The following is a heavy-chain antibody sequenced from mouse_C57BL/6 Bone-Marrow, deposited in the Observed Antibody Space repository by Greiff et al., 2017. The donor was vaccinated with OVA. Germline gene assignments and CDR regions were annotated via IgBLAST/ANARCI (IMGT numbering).Heavy chain of an antibody. Sequence: QVQLQQSGAELARPGASVKLSCKDSGYTFTSYGISWVKQRTGQGLEWIGAICPRSVNTYYTEKVKGKATLTSDKSSSTAYMELRSLTSEDSAVYFCAILYYGYGDFDYWGKGTTLTVSS. D-gene: IGHD2-2*01. J-gene: IGHJ2*01. CDR2: ICPRSVNT. CDR3: AILYYGYGDFDY. V-gene: IGHV1-81*01. CDR1: GYTFTSYG.